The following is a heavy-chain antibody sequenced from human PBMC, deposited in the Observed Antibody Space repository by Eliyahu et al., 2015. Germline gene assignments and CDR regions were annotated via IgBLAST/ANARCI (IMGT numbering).Heavy chain of an antibody. Sequence: QLQLQESGPGLVKPSETLSLTCTXXXXSXSSSRYYXGWXRQPPGKGLEXIGSIYYSGSTYYNPSLKSRVTISVDTSKNQFSLKLSSVTAADTAVYYCARQNYYYYGMDVWGQGTTVTVSS. V-gene: IGHV4-39*01. CDR1: XXSXSSSRYY. CDR2: IYYSGST. CDR3: ARQNYYYYGMDV. J-gene: IGHJ6*02.